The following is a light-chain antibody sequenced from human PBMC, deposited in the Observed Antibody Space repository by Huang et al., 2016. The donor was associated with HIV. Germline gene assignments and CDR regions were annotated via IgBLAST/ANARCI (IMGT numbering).Light chain of an antibody. J-gene: IGKJ4*01. V-gene: IGKV3-11*01. Sequence: EIVLTQSPATLSVFLGDTVSLSCRASQDISNYLGWYQQKPGQAPRLLIYDASIRPAGVSDRFSGSGSGTDFTLTINGLESEDFAFYYSQQRGSRVTFGGGT. CDR1: QDISNY. CDR3: QQRGSRVT. CDR2: DAS.